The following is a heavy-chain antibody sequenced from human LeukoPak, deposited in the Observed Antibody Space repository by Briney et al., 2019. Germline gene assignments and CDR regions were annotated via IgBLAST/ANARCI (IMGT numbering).Heavy chain of an antibody. V-gene: IGHV3-72*01. D-gene: IGHD2-2*02. J-gene: IGHJ6*04. Sequence: GGSLRLSCAASGFTFSDHYMDWVRQAPGKGLEWVGRTRNKANSYTTEYAASVKGRFTISRDNAKNSLYLQMNSLRAEDTAVYYCARDRYTSVWGKGTTVTVSS. CDR3: ARDRYTSV. CDR1: GFTFSDHY. CDR2: TRNKANSYTT.